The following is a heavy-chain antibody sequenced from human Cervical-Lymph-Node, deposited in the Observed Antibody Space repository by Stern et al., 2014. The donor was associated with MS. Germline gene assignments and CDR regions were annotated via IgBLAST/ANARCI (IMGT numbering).Heavy chain of an antibody. V-gene: IGHV2-70*01. D-gene: IGHD2-8*01. CDR2: IGWEDEN. CDR3: ARYRRADCSDGVCVGGLGMDV. J-gene: IGHJ6*02. Sequence: ESGPATLKPTQTLTLTCSFSGFSLNTSGMGVSWIRQPPGKGLEWLALIGWEDENDHSPSLRTRLTISKDTPKNQVVLTMTNVDHVDTATYYCARYRRADCSDGVCVGGLGMDVWGQGTTVIVSS. CDR1: GFSLNTSGMG.